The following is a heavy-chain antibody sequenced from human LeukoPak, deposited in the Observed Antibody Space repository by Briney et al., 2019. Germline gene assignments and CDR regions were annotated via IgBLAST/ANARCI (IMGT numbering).Heavy chain of an antibody. CDR1: GFTFSSYG. V-gene: IGHV3-30*18. J-gene: IGHJ4*02. CDR3: AKTRGPAYFDY. Sequence: PGGSLRLSCAASGFTFSSYGMHWVRQAPDKGLEWVAVISYDGSNKYYADSVKGRFTISRDNSKNTLYLQMNSLRAEDTAVYYCAKTRGPAYFDYWGQGTLVTVSS. D-gene: IGHD5-24*01. CDR2: ISYDGSNK.